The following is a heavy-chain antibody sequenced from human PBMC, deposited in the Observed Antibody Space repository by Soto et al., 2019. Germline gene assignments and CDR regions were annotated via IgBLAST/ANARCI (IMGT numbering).Heavy chain of an antibody. Sequence: ASVKVSCKASGYTFTSYAMHWVRQAPGQRLEWMGWINAGNGNTKYSQKFQGRVTITRDTSASTAYMELSSVTAADTAVYYCARGREITEATVTTATFDYWGQGTLVTVSS. CDR3: ARGREITEATVTTATFDY. J-gene: IGHJ4*02. D-gene: IGHD4-4*01. CDR1: GYTFTSYA. V-gene: IGHV1-3*01. CDR2: INAGNGNT.